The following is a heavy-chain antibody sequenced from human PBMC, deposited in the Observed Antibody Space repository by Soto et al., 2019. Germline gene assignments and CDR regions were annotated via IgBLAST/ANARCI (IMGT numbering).Heavy chain of an antibody. CDR3: ATDALKSDSGWYVDWWLYP. V-gene: IGHV3-23*01. CDR2: ITAFGAST. Sequence: VQLLETGGDLVQPGGSLRLSCAASGFTINNFAMRWVRQAPGKGLELVSSITAFGASTYDSTSVRGRFTISRDNSKNSVYLQMNGLRVEDTAVYYCATDALKSDSGWYVDWWLYPWGQGTLVTVSS. D-gene: IGHD6-13*01. CDR1: GFTINNFA. J-gene: IGHJ5*02.